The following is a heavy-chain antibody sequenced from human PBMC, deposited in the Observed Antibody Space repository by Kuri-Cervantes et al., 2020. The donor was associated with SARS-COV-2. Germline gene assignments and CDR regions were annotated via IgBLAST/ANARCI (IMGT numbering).Heavy chain of an antibody. D-gene: IGHD2-2*01. CDR3: ARAGVPAARDYWYYYYMDV. CDR2: INPNSGGT. CDR1: GYTFTGYY. J-gene: IGHJ6*03. V-gene: IGHV1-2*02. Sequence: ASVKVSCKASGYTFTGYYMHWVRQAPGQGLEWMGWINPNSGGTNYAQKFQGRVTMTRDTSTSTVYMELSSLRSEDTAVYYCARAGVPAARDYWYYYYMDVWGKGTTVTVSS.